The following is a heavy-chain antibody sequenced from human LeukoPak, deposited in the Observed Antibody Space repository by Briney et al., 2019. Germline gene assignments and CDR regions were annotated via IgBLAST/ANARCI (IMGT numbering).Heavy chain of an antibody. J-gene: IGHJ5*02. V-gene: IGHV4-4*02. CDR1: GDSISTDKW. Sequence: SGTLSLTCTVSGDSISTDKWWNWVRQPPGKGLEWIGGTYHSGNTNYNPSLKSRVTISVDKSKNQFSLNLRSVTAADTAIYYCARVSPWFDPWGQGILVTVSS. CDR3: ARVSPWFDP. CDR2: TYHSGNT.